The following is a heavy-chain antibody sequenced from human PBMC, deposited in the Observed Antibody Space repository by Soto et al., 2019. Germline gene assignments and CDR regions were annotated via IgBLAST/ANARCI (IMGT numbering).Heavy chain of an antibody. D-gene: IGHD3-3*01. CDR2: ISGSGGST. J-gene: IGHJ6*02. CDR3: AKDRHDFWSGYYTGMVEDVGMDA. CDR1: GFTFSSYA. Sequence: GGSLRLSCAASGFTFSSYAMSWVRQAPGKGLEWVSAISGSGGSTYYADSVKGRFTISRDNSKNTLYLQMNSLRAEDTAVYYCAKDRHDFWSGYYTGMVEDVGMDAWGQGTTVTVSS. V-gene: IGHV3-23*01.